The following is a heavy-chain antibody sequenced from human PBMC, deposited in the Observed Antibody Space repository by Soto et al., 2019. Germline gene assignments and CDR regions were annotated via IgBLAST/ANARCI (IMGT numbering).Heavy chain of an antibody. Sequence: GSLRLSCAASGFTFSSYAMHWVRQAPGKGLEWVAVISYDGSNKYYADSVKGRFTISRDNSKNTLYLQMNSLRAEDTAVYYCARVRTTRNSFYYGMDVWGQGTTVTVSS. CDR3: ARVRTTRNSFYYGMDV. J-gene: IGHJ6*02. V-gene: IGHV3-30-3*01. D-gene: IGHD4-17*01. CDR1: GFTFSSYA. CDR2: ISYDGSNK.